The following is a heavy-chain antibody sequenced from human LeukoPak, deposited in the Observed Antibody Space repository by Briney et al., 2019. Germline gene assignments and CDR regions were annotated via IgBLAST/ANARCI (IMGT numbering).Heavy chain of an antibody. CDR1: GGTFSSYA. Sequence: ASVKVSCKASGGTFSSYAISWVRQAPGQGLEWMGGIIPIFGTANYAQKFQGRGTITADKSTSTAYMELSSLRSEDTAVYYCARDQGSYGDFDYWDQGTLVTVSS. J-gene: IGHJ4*02. D-gene: IGHD4/OR15-4a*01. CDR2: IIPIFGTA. CDR3: ARDQGSYGDFDY. V-gene: IGHV1-69*06.